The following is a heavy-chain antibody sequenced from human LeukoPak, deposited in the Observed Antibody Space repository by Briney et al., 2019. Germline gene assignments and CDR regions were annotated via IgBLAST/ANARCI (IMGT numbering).Heavy chain of an antibody. CDR3: ARNLAVATSRSWFDP. V-gene: IGHV4-59*08. Sequence: KPSETLSLTCSVFDGSISNYYWSWIRQPPGKGEEWIGYAYYSGSTTYNPSLESRVTISVDTSKNQFSLKLTAVTAADTAVYYCARNLAVATSRSWFDPWGQGTLVTVSS. CDR1: DGSISNYY. D-gene: IGHD6-19*01. J-gene: IGHJ5*02. CDR2: AYYSGST.